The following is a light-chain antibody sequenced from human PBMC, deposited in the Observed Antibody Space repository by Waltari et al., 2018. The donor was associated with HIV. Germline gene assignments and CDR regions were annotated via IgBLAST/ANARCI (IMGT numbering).Light chain of an antibody. CDR3: TSYTSNNTLM. Sequence: QSALTQPASVSGSPGQSITISCTGTNSDVGGYNFVSWYQQHPGNAPKLMIYEVTNPPLGLSKRFSGSKSGNTASLTISGLQAEDEADYYCTSYTSNNTLMFGGGTKVTVL. J-gene: IGLJ3*02. CDR1: NSDVGGYNF. V-gene: IGLV2-14*01. CDR2: EVT.